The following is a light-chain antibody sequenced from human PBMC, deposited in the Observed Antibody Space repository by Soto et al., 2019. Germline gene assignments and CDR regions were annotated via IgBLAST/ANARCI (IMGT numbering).Light chain of an antibody. CDR3: QQYNEWPLT. Sequence: EKAMEQSPATLSVSPRQRVTLSCRATESIDSWLAWYQQKPGQAPRLLIYGASTRATGITARFSGSGSETDFTLTISSLPSEDSAVYYCQQYNEWPLTFGQGTRLEMK. CDR2: GAS. V-gene: IGKV3-15*01. J-gene: IGKJ5*01. CDR1: ESIDSW.